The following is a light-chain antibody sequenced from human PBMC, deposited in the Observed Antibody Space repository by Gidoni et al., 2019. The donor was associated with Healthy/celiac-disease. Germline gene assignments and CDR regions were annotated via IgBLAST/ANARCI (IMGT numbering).Light chain of an antibody. V-gene: IGLV2-23*01. Sequence: QSALTQPASVSGSRGQSLTISCTGTSSDVGSYNLVSWYQQHPGKAPKLMIYEGSKRPSGVSNRFSGSKSGNTASLTISGLQAEDEADYYCCSYAGSSTMFGGGTKLTVL. CDR1: SSDVGSYNL. J-gene: IGLJ3*02. CDR2: EGS. CDR3: CSYAGSSTM.